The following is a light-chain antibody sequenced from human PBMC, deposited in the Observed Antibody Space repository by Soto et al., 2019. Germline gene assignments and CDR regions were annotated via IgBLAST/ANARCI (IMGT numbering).Light chain of an antibody. CDR3: LEDHNYPLT. Sequence: AIQMTQSPSSLSASVGDRVTITCRASQDIRNELGWYQQKPGRAPKLLIYAASTLQSGVPSRFSGSGSGTDFTLTITSLQPEDFATYYCLEDHNYPLTFGGGTRIEIK. J-gene: IGKJ4*01. CDR1: QDIRNE. CDR2: AAS. V-gene: IGKV1-6*01.